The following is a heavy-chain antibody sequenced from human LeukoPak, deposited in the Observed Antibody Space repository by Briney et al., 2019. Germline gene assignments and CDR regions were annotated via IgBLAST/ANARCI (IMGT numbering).Heavy chain of an antibody. CDR1: GYTFTRYF. V-gene: IGHV1-2*02. CDR3: ARDVSRGYARVWDY. D-gene: IGHD5-12*01. J-gene: IGHJ4*02. Sequence: ASVKVSCKASGYTFTRYFMNWVRQAPGHRRECWGWINHNSGGTNYAQKFQGRVTMPRDTSISTAYMELSRLRSDDTAVYYCARDVSRGYARVWDYWGQGTLVTVSS. CDR2: INHNSGGT.